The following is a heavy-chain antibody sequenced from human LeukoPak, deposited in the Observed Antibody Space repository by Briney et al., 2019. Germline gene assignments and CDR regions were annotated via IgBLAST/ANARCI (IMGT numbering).Heavy chain of an antibody. J-gene: IGHJ4*02. CDR1: GLTFSSYG. CDR2: IRYDGTNK. D-gene: IGHD3-10*01. Sequence: GGSLRLSCAASGLTFSSYGMHRVRQAPGKGLEWVAFIRYDGTNKYYADSVKGRFTISRDNSKNTLYLQMNSLRAEDTAVYYCAMMVRGVNDCWGQGTLVTVSS. CDR3: AMMVRGVNDC. V-gene: IGHV3-30*02.